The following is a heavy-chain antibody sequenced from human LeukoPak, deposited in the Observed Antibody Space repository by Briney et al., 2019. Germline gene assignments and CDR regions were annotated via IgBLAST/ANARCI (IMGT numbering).Heavy chain of an antibody. CDR1: GGSISSGGYY. J-gene: IGHJ4*02. Sequence: SETLSLTCTVSGGSISSGGYYWSWIRQPPGKGLEWIGYIYHSGSTYYNPSLKSRVTISVDRSKNQFSLKLSSVTAADTAVYYCARDGIVATRGDYWGQGTLVTVSS. CDR3: ARDGIVATRGDY. V-gene: IGHV4-30-2*01. CDR2: IYHSGST. D-gene: IGHD5-12*01.